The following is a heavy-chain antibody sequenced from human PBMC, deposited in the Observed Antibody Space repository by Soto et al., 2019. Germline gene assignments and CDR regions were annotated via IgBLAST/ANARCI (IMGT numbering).Heavy chain of an antibody. V-gene: IGHV3-23*01. Sequence: GGSLRLSCAASGFTFSSYGMSWVRQAPGKGLEWVSSISGNGGVTFYVDSVEGRFTISRDNSKNTLYLQMNSLRAEDTALYYCANIVDNGGINYWGQGTRVTVSS. J-gene: IGHJ4*02. CDR1: GFTFSSYG. D-gene: IGHD2-8*01. CDR2: ISGNGGVT. CDR3: ANIVDNGGINY.